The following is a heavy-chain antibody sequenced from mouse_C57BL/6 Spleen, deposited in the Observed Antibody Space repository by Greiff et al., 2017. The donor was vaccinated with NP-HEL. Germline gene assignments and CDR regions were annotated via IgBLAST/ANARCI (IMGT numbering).Heavy chain of an antibody. V-gene: IGHV1-7*01. CDR3: AKSWKYFNY. Sequence: QVQLQQSGAELAKPGASVKLSCKASGYTFTSYWMHWVKQRPGQGLEWIGNINPSSGYTKYNQKFKDKATLTANKSSITAYMQLSSLTYKDSAVYYCAKSWKYFNYWGQGPTLTVSS. CDR2: INPSSGYT. J-gene: IGHJ2*01. CDR1: GYTFTSYW.